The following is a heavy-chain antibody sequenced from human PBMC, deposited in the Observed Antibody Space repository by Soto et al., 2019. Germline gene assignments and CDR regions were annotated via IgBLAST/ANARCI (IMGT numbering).Heavy chain of an antibody. J-gene: IGHJ5*02. CDR3: ARDPHSSGWYRVWFDP. V-gene: IGHV1-69*06. CDR2: INPIFGAA. D-gene: IGHD6-19*01. CDR1: GYSFTKYG. Sequence: SVNVSCKTSGYSFTKYGLHWVRQAPGQRLEWMGGINPIFGAANYAQKFQGRVTITADKSTSTAYMELSSLRSEDTAVYYCARDPHSSGWYRVWFDPWGQGTLVTVSS.